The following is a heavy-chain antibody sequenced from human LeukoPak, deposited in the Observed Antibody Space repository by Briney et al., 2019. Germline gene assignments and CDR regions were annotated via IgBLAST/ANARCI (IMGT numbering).Heavy chain of an antibody. CDR3: AKSPRIPDY. V-gene: IGHV3-7*03. D-gene: IGHD2/OR15-2a*01. CDR1: GFTFSSSW. J-gene: IGHJ4*02. CDR2: IKQDGTEK. Sequence: GGSLRLSCAASGFTFSSSWMSWVRQAPGKGLEWVAIIKQDGTEKYYVDSVKGRFTISRDNDKDSLYLQMNSLRAEDTAVYYCAKSPRIPDYRGQGTLVTVSS.